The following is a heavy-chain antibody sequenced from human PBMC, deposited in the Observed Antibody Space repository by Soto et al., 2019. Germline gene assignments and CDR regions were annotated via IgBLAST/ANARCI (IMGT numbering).Heavy chain of an antibody. CDR2: IIPILGIA. J-gene: IGHJ6*03. CDR3: AREDYYFWSGYSPHGYYYYYMDV. V-gene: IGHV1-69*04. D-gene: IGHD3-3*01. Sequence: ASVKVSCKASGGTFSSYTISWVRQAPGQGLEWMGRIIPILGIANYAQKFQGRVTITADKSTSTAYMELSSLRSEDTAVYYCAREDYYFWSGYSPHGYYYYYMDVWGKGTTVTVSS. CDR1: GGTFSSYT.